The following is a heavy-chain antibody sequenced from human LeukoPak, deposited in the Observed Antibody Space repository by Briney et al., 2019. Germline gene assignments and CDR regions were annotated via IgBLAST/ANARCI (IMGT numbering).Heavy chain of an antibody. CDR2: IYPVDSDT. CDR1: GYRFTSYW. J-gene: IGHJ1*01. CDR3: ARRGRLSEPFAEYFPH. V-gene: IGHV5-51*01. Sequence: GESLKISCKSSGYRFTSYWIGWVLQMPGKGLEWMVIIYPVDSDTRYSPSFQGQVIISADRSTSTAYLQWSSLKASDTAMYYCARRGRLSEPFAEYFPHWGQGTLVTVSS. D-gene: IGHD3-16*01.